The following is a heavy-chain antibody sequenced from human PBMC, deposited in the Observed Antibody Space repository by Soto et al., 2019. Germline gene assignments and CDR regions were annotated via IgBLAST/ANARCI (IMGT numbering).Heavy chain of an antibody. CDR2: ISGSGGST. V-gene: IGHV3-23*01. J-gene: IGHJ6*03. CDR3: AKDKQLRGVYYYMAV. Sequence: PGGSLRLSCAASGFTFSSYALSWVRQAPGKGLEWVSAISGSGGSTYYADSVKGRFTISRDNSKNTLYLQMNSLRAEVTAVYYCAKDKQLRGVYYYMAVWGKGTTVTVSS. D-gene: IGHD3-10*01. CDR1: GFTFSSYA.